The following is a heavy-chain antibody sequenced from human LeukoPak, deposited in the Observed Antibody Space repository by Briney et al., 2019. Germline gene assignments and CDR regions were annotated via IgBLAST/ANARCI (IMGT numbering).Heavy chain of an antibody. CDR2: IYYSGST. CDR1: GGSISSYY. D-gene: IGHD3-22*01. V-gene: IGHV4-59*01. J-gene: IGHJ4*02. Sequence: SETLSLTCTVSGGSISSYYWSWIRQPPGKGLEWIGYIYYSGSTNYNPSLKSRVTISVDTSKNQFSLELSSVTAADTAVYYCARGGYYDSSGYDIDYWGQGTLVTVSS. CDR3: ARGGYYDSSGYDIDY.